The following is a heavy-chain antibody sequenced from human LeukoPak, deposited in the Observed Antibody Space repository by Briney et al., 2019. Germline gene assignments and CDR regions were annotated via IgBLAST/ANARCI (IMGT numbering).Heavy chain of an antibody. CDR1: GYTFTGYY. CDR3: ARGSQVGDCDSTSCYPFDY. CDR2: INPNSGGT. J-gene: IGHJ4*02. Sequence: GASVKVSCKASGYTFTGYYMHWVRQAPGQGLEWMGWINPNSGGTNYAQKFQGRVTMTRDTSISTAYMELSRLRSDDTAVYYCARGSQVGDCDSTSCYPFDYWGQGTLVTVSS. D-gene: IGHD2-2*01. V-gene: IGHV1-2*02.